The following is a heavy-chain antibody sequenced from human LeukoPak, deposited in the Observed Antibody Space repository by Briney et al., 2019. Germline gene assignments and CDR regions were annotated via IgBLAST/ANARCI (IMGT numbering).Heavy chain of an antibody. Sequence: PGGSLRLSCAASGFTFSSYWMSWVRQAPGKGLEWVANIKQDGSEKYYVDSVKGRFTIPRDNAKNSLYLQMNSLRAEDTAVYYCAREKVRGYSYGPRAFDYWGQGTLVTVSS. CDR2: IKQDGSEK. D-gene: IGHD5-18*01. CDR3: AREKVRGYSYGPRAFDY. CDR1: GFTFSSYW. J-gene: IGHJ4*02. V-gene: IGHV3-7*03.